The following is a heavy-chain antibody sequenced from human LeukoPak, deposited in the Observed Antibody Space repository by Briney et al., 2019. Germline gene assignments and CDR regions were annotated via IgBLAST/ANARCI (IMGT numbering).Heavy chain of an antibody. D-gene: IGHD1-26*01. Sequence: PGGSLRLSCAASGFTFSSYGMHWVRQAPGKGLEWVAVISYDGSNKYYAHSVKGRFTISRDNSKNTLYLQMNSLRAEDTAVYYCAKSLWSPIVGAPNGGQGTLVTVSS. CDR3: AKSLWSPIVGAPN. V-gene: IGHV3-30*18. J-gene: IGHJ4*02. CDR2: ISYDGSNK. CDR1: GFTFSSYG.